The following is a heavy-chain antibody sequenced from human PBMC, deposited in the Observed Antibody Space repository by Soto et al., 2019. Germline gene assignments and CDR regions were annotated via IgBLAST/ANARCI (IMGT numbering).Heavy chain of an antibody. J-gene: IGHJ4*02. CDR2: ISSTTNYI. CDR1: GFTFTRYS. Sequence: PGGSLRLSCAASGFTFTRYSMNWVRQAPGKGLEWVSSISSTTNYIYYGDSMKGRFTISRDNAKNSLYLEMNSLRDEDTAVYYCARNFRESSWYRNLDYWGQGTLVTVSS. CDR3: ARNFRESSWYRNLDY. D-gene: IGHD6-13*01. V-gene: IGHV3-21*06.